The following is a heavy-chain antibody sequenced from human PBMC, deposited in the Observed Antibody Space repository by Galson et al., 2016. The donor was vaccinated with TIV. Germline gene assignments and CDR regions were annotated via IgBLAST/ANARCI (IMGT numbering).Heavy chain of an antibody. V-gene: IGHV3-48*03. J-gene: IGHJ4*02. Sequence: SLRLSCAAPGFTFSSSEMIWVRQAPGKGLEWVSYMSGSGSVRYYADSVRGRFTISRDNAQNSLYLQMTSLRVEDTALYYCARLGMVDSTLVIDYWGQGTLVTVSS. CDR1: GFTFSSSE. D-gene: IGHD2-15*01. CDR2: MSGSGSVR. CDR3: ARLGMVDSTLVIDY.